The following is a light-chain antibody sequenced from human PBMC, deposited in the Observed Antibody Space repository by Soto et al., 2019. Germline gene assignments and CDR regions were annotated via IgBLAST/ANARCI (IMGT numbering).Light chain of an antibody. CDR3: QQYNSYPWT. CDR1: QSISSW. CDR2: DAS. J-gene: IGKJ1*01. V-gene: IGKV1-5*01. Sequence: IHLAPFPSTLSAPLGSSVTNYCRASQSISSWLAWYQQKPGKAPKLLIYDASSLESGVPSRFSGSGSGTEFTLTITSLQPDDFATYYCQQYNSYPWTFGQGTKVDIK.